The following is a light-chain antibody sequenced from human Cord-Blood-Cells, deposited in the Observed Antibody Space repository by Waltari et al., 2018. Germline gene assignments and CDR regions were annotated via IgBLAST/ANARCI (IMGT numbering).Light chain of an antibody. Sequence: QSALPQPASVSGSPGQSITISCTGTSSDVGGYNYVSWYQQHPGKAPNLMIYDVINRPSGVSNRFSGSKSGNTASLTISGLQAEDEADYYCSSYTSSSTYVFGTGTKVTVL. CDR2: DVI. CDR3: SSYTSSSTYV. J-gene: IGLJ1*01. V-gene: IGLV2-14*01. CDR1: SSDVGGYNY.